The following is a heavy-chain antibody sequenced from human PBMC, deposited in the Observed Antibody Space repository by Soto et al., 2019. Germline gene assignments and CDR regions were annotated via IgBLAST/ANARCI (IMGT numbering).Heavy chain of an antibody. V-gene: IGHV3-21*02. CDR3: ARGGRHGGGPAYYYYMDV. J-gene: IGHJ6*03. CDR2: ISPSGGFI. D-gene: IGHD3-16*01. Sequence: EVQLVESGGGLVKPGGSLRLSCAASGFTFNFYSLNWVRQAPGKGLEWVSSISPSGGFISYADSVKGRFTLSKDNAKKSLYLEMSSLRAEDTAVYVCARGGRHGGGPAYYYYMDVWGKGTTVTVSS. CDR1: GFTFNFYS.